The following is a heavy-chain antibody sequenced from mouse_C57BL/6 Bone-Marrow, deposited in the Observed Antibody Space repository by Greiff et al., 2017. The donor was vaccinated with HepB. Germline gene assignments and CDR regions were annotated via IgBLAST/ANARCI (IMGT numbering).Heavy chain of an antibody. CDR2: IRLKSDNYAT. V-gene: IGHV6-3*01. CDR1: GFTFSNYW. D-gene: IGHD1-1*01. Sequence: EVQLVESGGGLVQPGGSMKLSCVASGFTFSNYWMNWVSQSPEKGLEWVAQIRLKSDNYATHYAESVKGRFTISRDDSKSSVYLHMNNLRAEDTGIYDCTGYYYGSSYLDYWGQGTTLTVST. J-gene: IGHJ2*01. CDR3: TGYYYGSSYLDY.